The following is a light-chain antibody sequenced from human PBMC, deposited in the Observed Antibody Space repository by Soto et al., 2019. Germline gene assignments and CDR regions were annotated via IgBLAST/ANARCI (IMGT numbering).Light chain of an antibody. CDR2: GAS. J-gene: IGKJ4*01. V-gene: IGKV3-20*01. CDR3: QQYGRSTST. CDR1: QSVSSSY. Sequence: EIVLTQSPGTLYLSPGERATLSCRASQSVSSSYLAWYQQKPGQAPRLIIYGASSRETGIPDRFSGSGSGTEFTLTISRLEPEDFAVYYCQQYGRSTSTFGGGTKVDIK.